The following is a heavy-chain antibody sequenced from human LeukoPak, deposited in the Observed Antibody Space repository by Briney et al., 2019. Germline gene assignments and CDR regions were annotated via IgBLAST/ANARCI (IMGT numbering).Heavy chain of an antibody. CDR1: GFTFSSYA. CDR2: ISGSGGST. D-gene: IGHD4-11*01. Sequence: PGGSLRLSCAASGFTFSSYAMTWVRQAPGKGLEWVSGISGSGGSTYYADSVKGRFTISRDNSKNTLFLQMNSLRAEDTAVYYCARAGTTVTTLDYWGQGTLVTVSS. V-gene: IGHV3-23*01. CDR3: ARAGTTVTTLDY. J-gene: IGHJ4*02.